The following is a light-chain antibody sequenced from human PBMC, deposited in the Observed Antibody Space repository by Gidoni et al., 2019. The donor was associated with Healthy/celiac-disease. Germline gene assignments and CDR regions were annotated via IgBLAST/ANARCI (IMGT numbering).Light chain of an antibody. CDR3: QQYDNLPWT. CDR1: QDISNY. J-gene: IGKJ1*01. V-gene: IGKV1-33*01. Sequence: DIQMTQYPSSLSASVGDRVTITCQASQDISNYLNWYQQKPGKAPKLLIYDASNLETGVPSRFSGSGSGTDFTFTISSLQPEDIATYYCQQYDNLPWTFXXXTKVEIK. CDR2: DAS.